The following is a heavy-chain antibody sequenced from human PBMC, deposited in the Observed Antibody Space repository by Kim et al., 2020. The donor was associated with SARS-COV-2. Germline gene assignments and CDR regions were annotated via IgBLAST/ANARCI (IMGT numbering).Heavy chain of an antibody. CDR3: ARSSPDTMVRGENWFDP. CDR1: GYTFTSYA. J-gene: IGHJ5*02. D-gene: IGHD3-10*01. V-gene: IGHV7-4-1*02. CDR2: INTNTGNP. Sequence: ASVKVSCKASGYTFTSYAMNWVRQAPGQGLEWMGWINTNTGNPTYAQGFTGRFVFSLDTSVSTAYLQISSLKAEDTAVYYCARSSPDTMVRGENWFDPWGQGTLVTVSS.